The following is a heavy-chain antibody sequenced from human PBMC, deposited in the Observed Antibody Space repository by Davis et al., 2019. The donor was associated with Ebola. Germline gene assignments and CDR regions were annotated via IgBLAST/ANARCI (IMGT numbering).Heavy chain of an antibody. J-gene: IGHJ4*02. V-gene: IGHV4-38-2*01. CDR2: RYHSGST. CDR1: GYSISSGYY. CDR3: AIYDYGDGGHFDY. D-gene: IGHD4-17*01. Sequence: SETLSLTCAVSGYSISSGYYWGWIRQPPGKGLEWIGSRYHSGSTYYNPSLKSRVTISVDTSKNQFSLKLSSVTAADTAVYYCAIYDYGDGGHFDYWGQGTLVTVSS.